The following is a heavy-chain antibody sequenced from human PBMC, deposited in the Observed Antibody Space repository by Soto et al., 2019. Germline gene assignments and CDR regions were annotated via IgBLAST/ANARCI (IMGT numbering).Heavy chain of an antibody. J-gene: IGHJ5*02. CDR3: AKEPDYDILTGPWFDP. CDR2: ISLNGDNK. Sequence: GGSLRLSCVGSGFIVDDYAMHWVRQAPGKGLEWVSGISLNGDNKDYADSVKGRFTISRDNAKSTLYLQMNSLRAEDTALYCCAKEPDYDILTGPWFDPWGQGTLVTVSS. D-gene: IGHD3-9*01. CDR1: GFIVDDYA. V-gene: IGHV3-9*01.